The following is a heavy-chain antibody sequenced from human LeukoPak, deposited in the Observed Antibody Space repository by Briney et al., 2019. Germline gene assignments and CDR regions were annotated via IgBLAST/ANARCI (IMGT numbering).Heavy chain of an antibody. CDR3: AKDTPLTYGSGTYGNWFDP. V-gene: IGHV3-30*02. CDR1: GFTFSSYG. J-gene: IGHJ5*01. CDR2: IRYDGSNK. D-gene: IGHD3-10*01. Sequence: GGSLRLSCAASGFTFSSYGIHWVRQAPGKGLEWVAFIRYDGSNKYYADSVKGRFTISRDNSKNTLYLQMNSLRAEDTAVYYCAKDTPLTYGSGTYGNWFDPWGQGTLVTVSS.